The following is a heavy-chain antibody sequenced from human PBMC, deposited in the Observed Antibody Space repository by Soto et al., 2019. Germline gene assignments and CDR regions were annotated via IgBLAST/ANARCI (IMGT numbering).Heavy chain of an antibody. CDR2: IVVGSGNT. V-gene: IGHV1-58*01. Sequence: VASVKVSCKASGFTFTSSAVQWVRQARGQRLEWIGWIVVGSGNTNYAQKFQERVTITRDMSTSTAYMELSSLRSEDTAVYYCAALSGSYFRDAFDIWRQGTMVTVSS. J-gene: IGHJ3*02. D-gene: IGHD1-26*01. CDR3: AALSGSYFRDAFDI. CDR1: GFTFTSSA.